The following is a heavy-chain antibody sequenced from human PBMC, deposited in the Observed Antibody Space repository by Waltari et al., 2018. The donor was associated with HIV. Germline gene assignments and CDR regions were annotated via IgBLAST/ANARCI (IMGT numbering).Heavy chain of an antibody. J-gene: IGHJ4*02. CDR3: AKDIGNVVVIAAGPSDS. V-gene: IGHV3-23*01. Sequence: VQLLESGGGLVQPGGSLRLSCVGSGFTFGSYALSWVRQAPGKGLGGGSAIGVCVDRGFYAGAVKGRFTISRDNSLDTVYLEMKNLRPEDTAVYFCAKDIGNVVVIAAGPSDSWGQGTPVTVSS. D-gene: IGHD2-21*01. CDR1: GFTFGSYA. CDR2: IGVCVDRG.